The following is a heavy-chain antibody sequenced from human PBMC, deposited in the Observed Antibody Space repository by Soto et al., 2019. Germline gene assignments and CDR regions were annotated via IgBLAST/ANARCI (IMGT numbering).Heavy chain of an antibody. Sequence: EVQLVESGGGLVQPGGSLRLSCAVSGFTFSSYSMNWVRQAPGKGLEWVSYISSGSGTTYYADSVKGRFSNSRDNANNSLYLQMNSLRVEDTAVYYCAKIGTYLRMDVWGQGTTVTVSS. CDR1: GFTFSSYS. J-gene: IGHJ6*02. V-gene: IGHV3-48*01. D-gene: IGHD3-10*01. CDR2: ISSGSGTT. CDR3: AKIGTYLRMDV.